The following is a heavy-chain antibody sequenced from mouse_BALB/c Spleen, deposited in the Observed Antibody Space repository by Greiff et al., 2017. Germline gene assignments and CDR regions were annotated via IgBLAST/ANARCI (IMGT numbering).Heavy chain of an antibody. CDR1: GYSITSDYA. J-gene: IGHJ4*01. CDR3: ARGNYGLMDY. Sequence: VQLQPSGPGLVKPSQSLSLTCTVTGYSITSDYAWNWIRQFPGNKLEWMGYISYSGSTSYNPSLKSRISITRDTSKNQFFLQLNSVTTEDTATYYCARGNYGLMDYWGQGTSVTVSS. CDR2: ISYSGST. V-gene: IGHV3-2*02. D-gene: IGHD2-1*01.